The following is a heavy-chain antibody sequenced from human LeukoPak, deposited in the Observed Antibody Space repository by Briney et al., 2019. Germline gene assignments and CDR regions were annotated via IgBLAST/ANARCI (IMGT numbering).Heavy chain of an antibody. J-gene: IGHJ4*02. D-gene: IGHD5-12*01. CDR2: IYYSGST. Sequence: SETLSLTCTVSGGSISSSSYYWGWIRQPPGKGLEWIGSIYYSGSTYYNPSLKSRVTISVDTSKNQFSLKLSSVTAADTAVYYCAAYSGYALDYWGQGTLVTVSS. CDR1: GGSISSSSYY. V-gene: IGHV4-39*07. CDR3: AAYSGYALDY.